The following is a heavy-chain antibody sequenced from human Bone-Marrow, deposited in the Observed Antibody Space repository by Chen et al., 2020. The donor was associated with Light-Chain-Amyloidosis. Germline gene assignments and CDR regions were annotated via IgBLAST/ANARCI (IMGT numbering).Heavy chain of an antibody. CDR1: GASINSRSYY. D-gene: IGHD3-9*01. CDR3: ASGGDWLPTRSNWFDP. CDR2: MYYGGTT. J-gene: IGHJ5*02. Sequence: QPQLQESGPGLVSPSETLSLTCTVSGASINSRSYYWGWIRQSPGKGLEWIATMYYGGTTYYNPYLKSRLTLYVDTSKNQFSLKLSSVTAADTAVYYCASGGDWLPTRSNWFDPWGQGTLVTISS. V-gene: IGHV4-39*01.